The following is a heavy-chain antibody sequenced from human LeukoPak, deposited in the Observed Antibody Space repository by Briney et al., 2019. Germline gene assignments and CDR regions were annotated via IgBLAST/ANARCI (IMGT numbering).Heavy chain of an antibody. V-gene: IGHV1-24*01. CDR1: GYTLTELS. J-gene: IGHJ4*02. Sequence: ASVKVSCKVSGYTLTELSMHWVRQAPGKGLEWMGGFDPEDGKTIYAQTFQGRVTMTEDSSTDTAYMELSSPRSEDTAVYYCATDQGRFGDPSFDYWGQGTLVTVSS. CDR2: FDPEDGKT. CDR3: ATDQGRFGDPSFDY. D-gene: IGHD3-10*01.